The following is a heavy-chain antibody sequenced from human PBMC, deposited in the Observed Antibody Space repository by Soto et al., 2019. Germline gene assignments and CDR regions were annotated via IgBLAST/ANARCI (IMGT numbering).Heavy chain of an antibody. V-gene: IGHV4-59*01. Sequence: QPPGKGLEWIGNIYYSGSTNYNPSLKSRGTISVDTSKNQYSLKLSSVTAADTAVYYCSMSRKCSSTSLYALVGIWGQGTLVTVSS. D-gene: IGHD2-2*01. CDR3: SMSRKCSSTSLYALVGI. J-gene: IGHJ4*02. CDR2: IYYSGST.